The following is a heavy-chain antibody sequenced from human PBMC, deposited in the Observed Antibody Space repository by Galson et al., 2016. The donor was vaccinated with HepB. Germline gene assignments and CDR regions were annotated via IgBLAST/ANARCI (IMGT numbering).Heavy chain of an antibody. Sequence: CAISGDSVSSDSAGWNWIRQSPSRGLEWLGRTYYRSQWYYHYAESVKGRITIYPDTSKNHFSLRLTSVTPEDTAIYYCARDSPGNSFFDYWSQGTLVTVSS. CDR3: ARDSPGNSFFDY. CDR1: GDSVSSDSAG. J-gene: IGHJ4*02. D-gene: IGHD4-23*01. V-gene: IGHV6-1*01. CDR2: TYYRSQWYY.